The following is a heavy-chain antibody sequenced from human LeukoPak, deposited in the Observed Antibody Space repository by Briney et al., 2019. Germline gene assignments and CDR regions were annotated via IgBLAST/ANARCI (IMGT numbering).Heavy chain of an antibody. CDR2: IGDSGGTT. Sequence: GGSLRLSCEASGFTFSSYGMSWVRQAPGKGLEWVSGIGDSGGTTYYADSVKGRFTVSRDNSKNTLFLQMNSLRAEDTAVYYCAKDDGAGTYYNLPDYWGQGTLVTVSS. D-gene: IGHD3-10*01. CDR1: GFTFSSYG. CDR3: AKDDGAGTYYNLPDY. J-gene: IGHJ4*02. V-gene: IGHV3-23*01.